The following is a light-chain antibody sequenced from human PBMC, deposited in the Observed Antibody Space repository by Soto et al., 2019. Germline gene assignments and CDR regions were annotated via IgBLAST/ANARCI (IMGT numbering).Light chain of an antibody. CDR3: SSYSSRNILL. V-gene: IGLV2-8*01. CDR2: EVT. J-gene: IGLJ2*01. CDR1: SGDVGGFDY. Sequence: QSALTQPPSASGSPGQSVTISCSGTSGDVGGFDYLSWYQQHPGKAPKLMISEVTQRPPGVPDRFSGSRSGNTASLSISGLQPDDEADYFCSSYSSRNILLFGGGPKLTVL.